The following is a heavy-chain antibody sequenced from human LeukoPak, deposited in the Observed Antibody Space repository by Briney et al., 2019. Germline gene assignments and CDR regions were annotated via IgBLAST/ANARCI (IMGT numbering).Heavy chain of an antibody. CDR3: AKEAKSGYHFDY. CDR2: ISNDGSNK. J-gene: IGHJ4*02. V-gene: IGHV3-30*18. D-gene: IGHD3-22*01. CDR1: GFTFSSYG. Sequence: GRSLRLSCAASGFTFSSYGMHWVRQAPGKGLEWVAVISNDGSNKYYADSVKGRFTISRDNSKNTLYLQMNSLRAEDTAVYYCAKEAKSGYHFDYWGQGTLVTVSS.